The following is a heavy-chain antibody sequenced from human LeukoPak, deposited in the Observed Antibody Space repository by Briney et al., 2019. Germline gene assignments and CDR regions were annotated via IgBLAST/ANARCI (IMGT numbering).Heavy chain of an antibody. CDR1: GFTFSSYA. D-gene: IGHD3-22*01. CDR3: AKKGYYDGSGYYMYYFDH. Sequence: GGPLRLSCAASGFTFSSYAMSWVRQAPGKGLEWVSAISGSGGSTYYADSVKGRFTISRDNSKNTLYLQMNSLRAEDTAVYYCAKKGYYDGSGYYMYYFDHWGQGTLVTVSS. J-gene: IGHJ4*02. V-gene: IGHV3-23*01. CDR2: ISGSGGST.